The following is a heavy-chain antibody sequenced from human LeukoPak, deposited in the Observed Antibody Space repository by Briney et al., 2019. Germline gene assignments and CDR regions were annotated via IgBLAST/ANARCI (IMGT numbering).Heavy chain of an antibody. CDR2: ISSSSSYI. J-gene: IGHJ6*03. CDR3: ARSDKDVYYYYYYMDV. V-gene: IGHV3-21*01. CDR1: GFSFSSYS. Sequence: NPGGSLRLSCAASGFSFSSYSVNWVRQAPGKGLESVSSISSSSSYIYYADSVKGRFTISRDNAKNSLYLQMDSLRAEDTAVYYCARSDKDVYYYYYYMDVWGKGTTVTVSS.